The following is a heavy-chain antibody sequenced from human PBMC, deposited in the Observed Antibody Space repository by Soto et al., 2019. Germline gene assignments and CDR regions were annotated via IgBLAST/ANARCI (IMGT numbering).Heavy chain of an antibody. CDR1: GYSISSSNW. CDR2: IYYSGST. V-gene: IGHV4-28*01. D-gene: IGHD4-4*01. Sequence: QVQLQESGPGLVKPSDTLSLTCAVSGYSISSSNWWGWIRQPPGKGLEWIGYIYYSGSTYYNPSLKSRVTMSVDTSKNQFSLKLSSVTAVDTAVYYCARTPYSNPSYYYYYMDVWGTGTTVTVSS. J-gene: IGHJ6*03. CDR3: ARTPYSNPSYYYYYMDV.